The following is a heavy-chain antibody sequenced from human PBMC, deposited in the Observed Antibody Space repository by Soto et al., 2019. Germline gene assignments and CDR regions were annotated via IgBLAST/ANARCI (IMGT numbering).Heavy chain of an antibody. Sequence: PSETLSLTCDVSTDSIDSSTWWTWVRQPPGKGLEWIGEIYHSGTTNYNPSLTSRAAMSVDKSTKQFSLKLTSVTAADTAVYFCANSSWFSIDAWGQGTLVTVSS. CDR2: IYHSGTT. CDR3: ANSSWFSIDA. CDR1: TDSIDSSTW. D-gene: IGHD6-13*01. V-gene: IGHV4-4*02. J-gene: IGHJ5*01.